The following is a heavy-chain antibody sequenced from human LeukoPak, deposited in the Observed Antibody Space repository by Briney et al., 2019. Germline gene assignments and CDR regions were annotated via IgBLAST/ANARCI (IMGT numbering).Heavy chain of an antibody. CDR3: GRNFWANDYGDTGSLY. CDR1: GFTFSSYG. CDR2: IWYDGSNK. V-gene: IGHV3-33*01. Sequence: GGSLRLSCAASGFTFSSYGMHWVRQAPGKGLEWVAVIWYDGSNKYYADSVKGRFTISRDNSKNTLYLQMNSLRAEDTAVIYCGRNFWANDYGDTGSLYWGKRPRVSASS. J-gene: IGHJ4*01. D-gene: IGHD4-17*01.